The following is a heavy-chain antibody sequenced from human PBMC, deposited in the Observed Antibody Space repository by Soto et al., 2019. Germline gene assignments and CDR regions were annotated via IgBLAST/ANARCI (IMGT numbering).Heavy chain of an antibody. CDR1: GGSISSYY. J-gene: IGHJ4*02. Sequence: QVQLQESGPGLVKPSETLSLTCTVSGGSISSYYWSWIRQPPGKGLEWIGYIYYSGSTNYNPSLKSRVTISVDTSKNQFSLKLSSVTAADTAVYYCARTLGYCSGGSCYTGSFYFDYWGQGTQVTVSS. CDR2: IYYSGST. CDR3: ARTLGYCSGGSCYTGSFYFDY. V-gene: IGHV4-59*08. D-gene: IGHD2-15*01.